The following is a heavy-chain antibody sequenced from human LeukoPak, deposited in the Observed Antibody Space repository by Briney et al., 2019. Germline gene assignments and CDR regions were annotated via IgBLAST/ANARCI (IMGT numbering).Heavy chain of an antibody. D-gene: IGHD3-3*01. J-gene: IGHJ4*02. CDR2: ISSSSSKI. CDR1: GFTFTSYS. Sequence: PGGSLRLSCAASGFTFTSYSLNWVRQAPGKGLEWISYISSSSSKIYYADSVKGRFTISRDNVKSLLFLQMNSLRAEDTAVYYCARDDDFWSGYPPPYFDSWGQGTLVTVSS. CDR3: ARDDDFWSGYPPPYFDS. V-gene: IGHV3-48*01.